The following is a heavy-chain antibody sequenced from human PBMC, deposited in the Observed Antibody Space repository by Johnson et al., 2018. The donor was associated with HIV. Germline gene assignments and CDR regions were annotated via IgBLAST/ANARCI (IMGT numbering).Heavy chain of an antibody. V-gene: IGHV3-23*04. CDR1: GFTVSNTF. D-gene: IGHD3-22*01. J-gene: IGHJ3*02. Sequence: VQLVESGGNLVQPGGSLRLSCAASGFTVSNTFMDWVRQAPGKGLEWVSAISGSGGSTYYADSVKGRFTISRDNSKNTVYLQMNSLRAEDTAVYYCARDLYYYDTSGYYLNGPDAFDIWGQGTMVTVSS. CDR2: ISGSGGST. CDR3: ARDLYYYDTSGYYLNGPDAFDI.